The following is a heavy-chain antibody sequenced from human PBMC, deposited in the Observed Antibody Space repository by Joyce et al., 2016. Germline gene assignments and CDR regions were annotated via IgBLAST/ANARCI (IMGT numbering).Heavy chain of an antibody. CDR3: ARGGISYYYAMDV. CDR1: GSTFSSSS. J-gene: IGHJ6*02. V-gene: IGHV3-21*01. D-gene: IGHD3-16*01. Sequence: QLVESGGGVVKPGGSLRLSCEASGSTFSSSSMSWFRQAPGKGLEWVAAISGTSYYIFHAETVRGRFTVSRDSAKKTLYLQMNSLRAEDSAVFYCARGGISYYYAMDVWGQGTTVTVSS. CDR2: ISGTSYYI.